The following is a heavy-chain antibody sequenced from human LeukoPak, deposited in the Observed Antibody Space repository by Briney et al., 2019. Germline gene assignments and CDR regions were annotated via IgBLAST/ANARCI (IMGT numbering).Heavy chain of an antibody. CDR2: ISSSGSTI. Sequence: PGGSLRLSCAASGFTFSSYEMNWVRQAPGKGLEWVSYISSSGSTIYYADSVKGRFTISRDNAKNSLYLQMNSLRAEDTAVYYCARVDYPGAFDIWGQGTMVTVSS. CDR1: GFTFSSYE. D-gene: IGHD3/OR15-3a*01. CDR3: ARVDYPGAFDI. J-gene: IGHJ3*02. V-gene: IGHV3-48*03.